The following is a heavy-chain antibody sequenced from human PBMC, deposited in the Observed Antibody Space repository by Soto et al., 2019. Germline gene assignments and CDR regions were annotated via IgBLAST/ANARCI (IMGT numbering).Heavy chain of an antibody. CDR3: ARMNDYGDYGGDFDY. J-gene: IGHJ4*02. CDR1: GFTFSSYS. CDR2: ISSSSSTI. D-gene: IGHD4-17*01. Sequence: EVQLVESGGGLVQPGGSLRLSCAASGFTFSSYSMNWVRQAPGKGLEWVSYISSSSSTIYYADPVKGRFTISRDNAKNSLYLQMNSLRDEDTAVYYCARMNDYGDYGGDFDYWGQGTLVTVSS. V-gene: IGHV3-48*02.